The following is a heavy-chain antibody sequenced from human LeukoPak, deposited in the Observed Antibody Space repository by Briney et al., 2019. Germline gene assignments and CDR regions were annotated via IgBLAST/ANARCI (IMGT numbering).Heavy chain of an antibody. CDR3: AKDHSADGWPTFEY. CDR2: ISWNSGSI. Sequence: PGGSLRLSCAASGFTFDDYAMHWVRHAPGKGLEWVSGISWNSGSIGYADSVKGRFTISRDNAKNSLYLQMNSLRVDDSAIYYCAKDHSADGWPTFEYWGRGTLVTVSS. J-gene: IGHJ4*02. CDR1: GFTFDDYA. V-gene: IGHV3-9*01. D-gene: IGHD5-24*01.